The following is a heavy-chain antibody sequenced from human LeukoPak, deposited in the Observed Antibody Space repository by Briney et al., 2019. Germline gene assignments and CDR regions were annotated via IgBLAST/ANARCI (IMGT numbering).Heavy chain of an antibody. CDR2: ISSSGSTI. Sequence: PGGSLRLSCAASGFTFSDYYMSWIRQAPGKGLEWVSYISSSGSTIYYADSVKGRFTISRDNSKNTLYLQMNSLRAEDTAVYYCAKSRPPDAFDTWGQGTMVTVSS. CDR1: GFTFSDYY. J-gene: IGHJ3*02. V-gene: IGHV3-11*01. CDR3: AKSRPPDAFDT.